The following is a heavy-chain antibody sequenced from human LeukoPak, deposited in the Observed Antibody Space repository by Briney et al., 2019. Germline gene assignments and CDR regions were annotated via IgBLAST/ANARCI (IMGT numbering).Heavy chain of an antibody. CDR2: IYYSGST. V-gene: IGHV4-39*01. J-gene: IGHJ4*02. CDR3: ARHADTAMAIDY. D-gene: IGHD5-18*01. Sequence: SETLSLTRTVSGGSISSSSYYWGWIRQPPGKGLEWIGGIYYSGSTYYNPSLKSRVTISVDTSKNQFTLKLSSVTAAATAVYYCARHADTAMAIDYWGQGTLVTVSS. CDR1: GGSISSSSYY.